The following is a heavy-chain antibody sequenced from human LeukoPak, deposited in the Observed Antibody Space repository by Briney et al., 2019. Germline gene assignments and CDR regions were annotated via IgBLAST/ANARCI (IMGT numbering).Heavy chain of an antibody. CDR1: GFTFSRHG. CDR2: ISSSNSYI. Sequence: GGSLRLSCAASGFTFSRHGMHWVRQAPGKGLEWVSSISSSNSYIYYADSVKGRFTISRDNAKNSLYLQMNGLRAEDTAVYYCARDPPTYYDFWSGYSCWGQGTLVTVSS. CDR3: ARDPPTYYDFWSGYSC. D-gene: IGHD3-3*01. V-gene: IGHV3-21*01. J-gene: IGHJ4*02.